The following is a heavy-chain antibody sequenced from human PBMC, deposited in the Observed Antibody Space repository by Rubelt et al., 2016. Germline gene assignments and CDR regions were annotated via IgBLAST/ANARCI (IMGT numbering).Heavy chain of an antibody. CDR2: ISYQGTGK. V-gene: IGHV3-30*03. Sequence: GGSLRLSCVVSGITFSDHAVHWVRQAPGKGLEWVAVISYQGTGKYYADSVKGRFTISRDNAKNSLYLQMNSLRAEDTAVYSCARSAGGYNYLGYWGQGTLVTVSS. CDR1: GITFSDHA. CDR3: ARSAGGYNYLGY. J-gene: IGHJ4*02. D-gene: IGHD5-24*01.